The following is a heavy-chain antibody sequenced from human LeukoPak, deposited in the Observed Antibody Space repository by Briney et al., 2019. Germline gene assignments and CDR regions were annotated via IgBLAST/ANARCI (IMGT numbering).Heavy chain of an antibody. D-gene: IGHD6-19*01. V-gene: IGHV4-59*01. CDR1: GGSISSYY. CDR3: ARGGWYLYY. J-gene: IGHJ4*02. Sequence: PSETLSLTCTVSGGSISSYYWSWIRQPPGRGLEWIGNINYSGSTNYNPSLKSRVTISVDTSKNQFSLKLSSVTAADTAVYYCARGGWYLYYWGQGTLVTVSS. CDR2: INYSGST.